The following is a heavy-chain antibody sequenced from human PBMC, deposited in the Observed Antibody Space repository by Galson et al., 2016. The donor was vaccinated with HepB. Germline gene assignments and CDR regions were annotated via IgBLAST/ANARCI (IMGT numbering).Heavy chain of an antibody. Sequence: ETLSLTCAVSGNSISSNNWWGWIRQPPGKGLEWIGNVYYSGSTYYNPSLKSRVTISVDTSKNQFSLKLTSVTAADTAVYYCATYLGGIVRASDYWGQGTLVTVSS. V-gene: IGHV4-39*01. CDR1: GNSISSNNW. CDR2: VYYSGST. D-gene: IGHD1-26*01. J-gene: IGHJ4*02. CDR3: ATYLGGIVRASDY.